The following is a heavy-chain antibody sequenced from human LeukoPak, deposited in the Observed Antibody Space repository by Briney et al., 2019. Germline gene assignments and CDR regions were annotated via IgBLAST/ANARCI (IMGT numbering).Heavy chain of an antibody. CDR1: GGSISSSSYY. CDR3: ARGQRDGQLHYDYVWGSYRRSAFDI. D-gene: IGHD3-16*02. J-gene: IGHJ3*02. V-gene: IGHV4-39*07. CDR2: IYYSGST. Sequence: PSETLSLTCTVSGGSISSSSYYWGWIRQPPGKGLEWIGSIYYSGSTYYNPSLKSRVTTSVDTSKNQFSLKLSSVTAADTAVYYCARGQRDGQLHYDYVWGSYRRSAFDIWGQGTMVTVSS.